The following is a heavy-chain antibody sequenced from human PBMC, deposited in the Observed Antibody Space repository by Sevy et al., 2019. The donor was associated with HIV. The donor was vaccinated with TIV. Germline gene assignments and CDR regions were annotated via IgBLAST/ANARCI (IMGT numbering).Heavy chain of an antibody. D-gene: IGHD4-17*01. CDR1: GGSINNYY. CDR3: ARQGNTDSYNYYMDV. J-gene: IGHJ6*03. Sequence: KQSQTLSLTCTVSGGSINNYYWSWIRQPPGKGLEWIGYIFSSGTTNYNPSLYNRVTFSVDTSKNQFSLRLSSVTAADTAVYYCARQGNTDSYNYYMDVWGNGAAVTVSS. CDR2: IFSSGTT. V-gene: IGHV4-59*08.